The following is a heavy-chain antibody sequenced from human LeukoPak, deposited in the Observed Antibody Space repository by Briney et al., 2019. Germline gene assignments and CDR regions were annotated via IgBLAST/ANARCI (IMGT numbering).Heavy chain of an antibody. CDR1: GFTFSSYG. D-gene: IGHD3-22*01. J-gene: IGHJ4*02. Sequence: GGSLRLSCAASGFTFSSYGMHWVRQAPGKGLELVAVIWYNGSNKYYADSVKGRFTISRDNSKNTLYLQMNSLRAEDTAVYYCARDQVTMIVTPNDTPYFDYWGQGTLVTVSS. CDR3: ARDQVTMIVTPNDTPYFDY. V-gene: IGHV3-33*01. CDR2: IWYNGSNK.